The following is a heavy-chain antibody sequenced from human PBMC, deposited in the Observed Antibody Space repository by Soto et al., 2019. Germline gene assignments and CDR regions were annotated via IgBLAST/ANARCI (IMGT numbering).Heavy chain of an antibody. D-gene: IGHD5-18*01. Sequence: PSETLSLTCAVSGGSISSGGYSWSWIRQPPGKGLEWIGYIYYSGSTSYNPSLKSRVTISVDTSKNSLYLQMNSLRPEDTALYYCVRSKGGYSYGTPFDYWGQGTLVTVSS. CDR2: IYYSGST. CDR1: GGSISSGGYS. V-gene: IGHV4-61*03. J-gene: IGHJ4*02. CDR3: VRSKGGYSYGTPFDY.